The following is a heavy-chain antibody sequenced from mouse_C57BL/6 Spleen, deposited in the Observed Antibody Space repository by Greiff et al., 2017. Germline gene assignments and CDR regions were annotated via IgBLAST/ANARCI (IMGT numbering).Heavy chain of an antibody. CDR3: ARGGYGNFYCDY. D-gene: IGHD2-10*02. Sequence: QVQLKESGAELVKPGASVKLSCKASGYTFTSYWMQWVKQRPGQGLEWIGEIDPSDSYTNYNQKFKGKATLTVDTSSSTAYMQLSSLTSEDSAVYYCARGGYGNFYCDYWGQGTTLTVSS. V-gene: IGHV1-50*01. J-gene: IGHJ2*01. CDR1: GYTFTSYW. CDR2: IDPSDSYT.